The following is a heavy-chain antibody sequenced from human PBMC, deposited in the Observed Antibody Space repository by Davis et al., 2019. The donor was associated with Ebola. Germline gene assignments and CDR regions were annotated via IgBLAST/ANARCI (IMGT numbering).Heavy chain of an antibody. CDR1: GDTVSSYSAA. V-gene: IGHV6-1*01. CDR2: TYYRSKWYS. D-gene: IGHD3-22*01. Sequence: SQTLSLTCAISGDTVSSYSAAWSWFRQSPSRGLEWLGRTYYRSKWYSDYAVSVESRITINPDTSKNQFSLHLSSVTAADTAVYYCARRNYYYENFWGQGTLVTVSS. CDR3: ARRNYYYENF. J-gene: IGHJ4*02.